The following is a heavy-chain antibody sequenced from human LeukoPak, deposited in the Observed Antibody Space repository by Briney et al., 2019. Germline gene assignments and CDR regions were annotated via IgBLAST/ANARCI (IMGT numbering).Heavy chain of an antibody. J-gene: IGHJ4*02. Sequence: GGSLRLSCAASGFTFYDYGMSWVRQAPGKGLEWVSGFNWNGGSTGYADSVKGRFTISRDNAKNSLYLQMNSLRAEDTALYYCAREKQDYGDPDAFDYWGQGTLVTVSS. CDR2: FNWNGGST. CDR3: AREKQDYGDPDAFDY. V-gene: IGHV3-20*04. CDR1: GFTFYDYG. D-gene: IGHD4-17*01.